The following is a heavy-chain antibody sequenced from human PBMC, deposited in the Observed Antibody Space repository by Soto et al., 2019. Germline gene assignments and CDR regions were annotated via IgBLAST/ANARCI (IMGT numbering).Heavy chain of an antibody. J-gene: IGHJ6*02. V-gene: IGHV4-59*01. CDR1: GGSISSYY. CDR3: ARSEGIQLWPRMGV. D-gene: IGHD5-18*01. CDR2: IYYSGST. Sequence: SETLSLTCTVSGGSISSYYWSWIRQPPGKGLEWIGYIYYSGSTNYNPSLKSRVTISVDTSKNQFSLKLSSVTAADTAVYYCARSEGIQLWPRMGVWGQGTTVTVS.